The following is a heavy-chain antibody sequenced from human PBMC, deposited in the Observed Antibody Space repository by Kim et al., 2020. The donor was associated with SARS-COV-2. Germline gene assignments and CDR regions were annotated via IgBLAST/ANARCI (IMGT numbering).Heavy chain of an antibody. D-gene: IGHD3-16*02. J-gene: IGHJ6*02. CDR1: GFIFSNCG. CDR2: ISYDGSTK. CDR3: VRELRYWYTSGPGYGMDV. V-gene: IGHV3-33*05. Sequence: GGSLRLSCAASGFIFSNCGMHWVRQAPDKGLEWVAIISYDGSTKYYVDSVKGRFTISRDNPKNTLYLQMNSLRAEDTALYYCVRELRYWYTSGPGYGMDVWGQGTTVTVSS.